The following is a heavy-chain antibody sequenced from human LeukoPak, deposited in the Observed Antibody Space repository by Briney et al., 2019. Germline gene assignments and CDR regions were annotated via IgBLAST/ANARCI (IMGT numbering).Heavy chain of an antibody. J-gene: IGHJ2*01. V-gene: IGHV3-11*01. Sequence: GGSLRLSCAASGFTFSDYYMSWIRQAPGKGLEWVSYISSSGSTIYYADSVKGRFTISRDSAKNSLYLQMNSLRAEDTAVYYCARGGGYCSSTSCYTHWYFDLWGRGTLVTVSS. D-gene: IGHD2-2*02. CDR2: ISSSGSTI. CDR3: ARGGGYCSSTSCYTHWYFDL. CDR1: GFTFSDYY.